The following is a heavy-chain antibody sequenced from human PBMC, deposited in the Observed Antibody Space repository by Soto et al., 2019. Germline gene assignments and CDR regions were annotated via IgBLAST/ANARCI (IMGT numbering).Heavy chain of an antibody. V-gene: IGHV5-51*01. CDR2: IYPSDSET. J-gene: IGHJ4*02. CDR1: GYSFTNYW. D-gene: IGHD3-3*01. Sequence: GESLKISCKGSGYSFTNYWIGWVRQMPGKGLEWMGIIYPSDSETRYSPSFQGQVTISADKSISSAYLQWSSLQASDTAMYYCARGSNGVIIGSRAYWDQGTLGTVSS. CDR3: ARGSNGVIIGSRAY.